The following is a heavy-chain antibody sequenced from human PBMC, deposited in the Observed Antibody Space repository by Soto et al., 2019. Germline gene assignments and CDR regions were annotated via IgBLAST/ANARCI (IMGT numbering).Heavy chain of an antibody. CDR3: ETDYGDNGY. CDR1: GLSLRNAL. Sequence: EVQLVESGGGLVEAGGSLRLSCGASGLSLRNALMNWVRQAPGKGLEWVGRIKSNRDGGTIDHAAPVKGRFFISRDDSLNTLYLQMNSLKTEDTGVYYCETDYGDNGYWGQGTLVTVSS. V-gene: IGHV3-15*07. CDR2: IKSNRDGGTI. J-gene: IGHJ4*02. D-gene: IGHD4-17*01.